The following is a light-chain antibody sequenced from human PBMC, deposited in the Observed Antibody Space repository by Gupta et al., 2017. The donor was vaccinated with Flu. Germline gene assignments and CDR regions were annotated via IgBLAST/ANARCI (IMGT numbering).Light chain of an antibody. Sequence: QAALTQPRAVSGSPGPTVTISCTGTSSDVDHDDYVSWYQQHPGKAPKLMIYDVTKRPSGVSDRFSGSKSGNTASLTISGLQAEDEANYYSCSYAVTYTLGIFGGGTKLTVL. CDR3: CSYAVTYTLGI. CDR1: SSDVDHDDY. CDR2: DVT. V-gene: IGLV2-11*01. J-gene: IGLJ2*01.